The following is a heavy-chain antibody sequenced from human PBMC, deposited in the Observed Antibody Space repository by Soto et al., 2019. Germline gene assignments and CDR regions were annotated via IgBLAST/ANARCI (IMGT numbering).Heavy chain of an antibody. D-gene: IGHD6-6*01. CDR2: ISYDGSNK. Sequence: GGSLRLSCAASGFTFSSYAMYWVRQAPGKGLEWVAVISYDGSNKYYADSVKGRFTISRDNSKNTLYLQMNSLRAEDTAVYYCARGGPEYSSSSVDYWGQGTLVTVSS. CDR3: ARGGPEYSSSSVDY. V-gene: IGHV3-30-3*01. J-gene: IGHJ4*02. CDR1: GFTFSSYA.